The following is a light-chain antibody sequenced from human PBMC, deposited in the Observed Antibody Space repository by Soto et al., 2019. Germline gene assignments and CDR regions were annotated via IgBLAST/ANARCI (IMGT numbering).Light chain of an antibody. CDR2: GVS. V-gene: IGKV3-15*01. J-gene: IGKJ1*01. CDR3: QQYDNWPPWT. Sequence: DTVMTQSPATLSVSPGETATLSCRASESVGSHLAWYQQKPGQAPRLLIYGVSTRATGTPARFRGSGSETEFTLTISSLQSEDFAVYYCQQYDNWPPWTFGQGTKVEI. CDR1: ESVGSH.